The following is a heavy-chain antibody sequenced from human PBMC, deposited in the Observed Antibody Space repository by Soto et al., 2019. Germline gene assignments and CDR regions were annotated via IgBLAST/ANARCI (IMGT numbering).Heavy chain of an antibody. CDR2: INHSGST. CDR1: GGSFSGYY. Sequence: PSETLSLTCAVYGGSFSGYYWSWIRQPPGKGLEWIGEINHSGSTNYNPSLKSRVTISVDTSKNQFSLKLSSVTAADTAVYYCARSPFTIFGVITQYYFDYWGQGNLVTVSS. CDR3: ARSPFTIFGVITQYYFDY. D-gene: IGHD3-3*01. J-gene: IGHJ4*02. V-gene: IGHV4-34*01.